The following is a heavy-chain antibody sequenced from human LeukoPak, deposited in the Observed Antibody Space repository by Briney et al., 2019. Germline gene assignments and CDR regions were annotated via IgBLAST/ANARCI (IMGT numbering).Heavy chain of an antibody. Sequence: PSETRSLTCTVAGGSISSYYWSWIRQPPGKLREWIGYIYYSGSTNYNPSLKRRVTISVDTSKPQSSLTLSSVTAADTAVYYCARAEGGFPYYFDYWGQGNLVTVSS. J-gene: IGHJ4*02. V-gene: IGHV4-59*01. CDR1: GGSISSYY. CDR3: ARAEGGFPYYFDY. D-gene: IGHD3-10*01. CDR2: IYYSGST.